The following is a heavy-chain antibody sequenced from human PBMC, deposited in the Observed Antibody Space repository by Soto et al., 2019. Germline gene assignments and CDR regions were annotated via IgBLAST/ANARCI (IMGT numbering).Heavy chain of an antibody. J-gene: IGHJ6*03. CDR2: ISSSSSVI. V-gene: IGHV3-48*01. CDR3: ARDLSWGSNWYYYMDV. CDR1: GFILSDCA. Sequence: EVQLVESEGGLVQPGGSLRLSCATSGFILSDCAMNWVRQAPGKGQEWVSYISSSSSVIDYADSVKGRFTVSRDNARNSLYLQMNSLRAEDTAVYYCARDLSWGSNWYYYMDVWGKGTTVTVSS. D-gene: IGHD7-27*01.